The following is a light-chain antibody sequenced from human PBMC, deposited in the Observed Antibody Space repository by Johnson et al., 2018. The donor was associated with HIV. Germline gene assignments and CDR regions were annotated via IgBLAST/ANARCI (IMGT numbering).Light chain of an antibody. Sequence: QSVFTQPPSVSAAPGQKVTISCSGSSSNIGNNYVSWYQQLPGTAPKLLIYDNNKRPSGIPDRISGSKSGTSATLGITGLQTGDEADYYCGTWDSSLSALYVFGTGTKVTVL. V-gene: IGLV1-51*01. J-gene: IGLJ1*01. CDR3: GTWDSSLSALYV. CDR2: DNN. CDR1: SSNIGNNY.